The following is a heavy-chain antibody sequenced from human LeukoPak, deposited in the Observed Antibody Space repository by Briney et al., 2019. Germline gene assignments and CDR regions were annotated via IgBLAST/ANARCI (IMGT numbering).Heavy chain of an antibody. CDR2: INPNSGVT. CDR1: GYTFPDFY. V-gene: IGHV1-2*06. J-gene: IGHJ4*02. CDR3: ARVELSSSGSYYFDY. Sequence: ASVKVSCKTSGYTFPDFYLHWLRQSPGQGLEWMGRINPNSGVTNSAQKFQDRVTMTRDTSIHTAYMELNSLRSDDTAVYYCARVELSSSGSYYFDYWGQGTLVTVSS. D-gene: IGHD1-1*01.